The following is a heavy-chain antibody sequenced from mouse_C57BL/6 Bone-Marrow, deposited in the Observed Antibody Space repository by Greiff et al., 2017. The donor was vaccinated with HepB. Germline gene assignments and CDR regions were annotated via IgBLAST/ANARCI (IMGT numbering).Heavy chain of an antibody. CDR2: IYPGDGDT. CDR3: ARGGGFDYYGSRAYYFDY. Sequence: VQLQQSGAELVKPGASVKISCKASGYAFSSYWMNWVKQRPGKGLEWIGQIYPGDGDTNYNGKFKGKATLTADKSSSTAYMQLSSLTSEDSAVYFCARGGGFDYYGSRAYYFDYWGQGTTLTVSS. CDR1: GYAFSSYW. J-gene: IGHJ2*01. V-gene: IGHV1-80*01. D-gene: IGHD1-1*01.